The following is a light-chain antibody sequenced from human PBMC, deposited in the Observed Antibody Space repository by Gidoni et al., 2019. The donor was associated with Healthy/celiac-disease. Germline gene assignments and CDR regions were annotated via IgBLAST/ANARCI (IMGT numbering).Light chain of an antibody. Sequence: SYLLTQPPAVSVAPGQTARITCGGNNIGSKSVHGYQHKPGQAPGLVVYDDSDRPSGIPERFAGSNSGNTATLTSSRVEAGDEADYYGQVWDSSSDHGVFGGGTKLTVL. CDR1: NIGSKS. CDR2: DDS. V-gene: IGLV3-21*02. CDR3: QVWDSSSDHGV. J-gene: IGLJ2*01.